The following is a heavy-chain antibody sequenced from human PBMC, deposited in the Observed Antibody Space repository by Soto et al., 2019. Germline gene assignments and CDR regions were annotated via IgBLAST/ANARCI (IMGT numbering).Heavy chain of an antibody. CDR3: ARAPPGGASITIYGMDV. CDR1: GFTFSSYW. D-gene: IGHD3-9*01. J-gene: IGHJ6*02. V-gene: IGHV3-74*01. CDR2: INSDGSST. Sequence: GSLRLSCAASGFTFSSYWMHWVRQAPGKGLVWVSRINSDGSSTSYADSVKGRFTISRDNAKNTLYLQMNSLRAEDTAVYYCARAPPGGASITIYGMDVWGQGTTVTVSS.